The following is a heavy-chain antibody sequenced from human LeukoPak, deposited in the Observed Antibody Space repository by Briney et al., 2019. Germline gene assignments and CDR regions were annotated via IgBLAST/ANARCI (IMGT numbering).Heavy chain of an antibody. CDR3: ASWGEYCSSTSCYGNYYYYYYMDV. V-gene: IGHV4-4*07. CDR1: GGSISSYY. J-gene: IGHJ6*03. Sequence: SETLSLTCTVSGGSISSYYWSWIRQPAGKGLEWIGRIYTSGSTNYNPSPKSRVTMSVDTSKNQFSLKLSSVTAAATAVYYCASWGEYCSSTSCYGNYYYYYYMDVWGKGTTVTVSS. CDR2: IYTSGST. D-gene: IGHD2-2*01.